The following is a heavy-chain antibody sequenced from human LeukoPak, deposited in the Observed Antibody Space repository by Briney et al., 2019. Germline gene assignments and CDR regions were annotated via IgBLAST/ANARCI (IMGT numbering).Heavy chain of an antibody. J-gene: IGHJ2*01. CDR1: GFTFSSYW. V-gene: IGHV3-74*01. D-gene: IGHD2-15*01. CDR2: INSDGSST. Sequence: GGSLRLSCAASGFTFSSYWMHWVRQAPGKGLVWVSRINSDGSSTSYADSVKGRFTISRDNAKNTLYLQMNSLRAEDTAVYYCARGRGVYGYWYLDLWGRGTLVTVSS. CDR3: ARGRGVYGYWYLDL.